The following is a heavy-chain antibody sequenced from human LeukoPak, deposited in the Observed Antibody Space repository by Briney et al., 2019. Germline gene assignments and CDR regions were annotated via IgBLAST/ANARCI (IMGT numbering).Heavy chain of an antibody. CDR2: ISSGGGTT. V-gene: IGHV3-23*01. J-gene: IGHJ3*01. CDR3: ANRGTKWLPPPTDAFDV. D-gene: IGHD2-8*01. Sequence: GGSLRLSCAASGFSFSSHAMSWVRQAPGKGLQWVSTISSGGGTTYYGDSVKGRFTISRDNSKNTSYLQMNSLRADDTAIYYCANRGTKWLPPPTDAFDVWGQGTMVTVSS. CDR1: GFSFSSHA.